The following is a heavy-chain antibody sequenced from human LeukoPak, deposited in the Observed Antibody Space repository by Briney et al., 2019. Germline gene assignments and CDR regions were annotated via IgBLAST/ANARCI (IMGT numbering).Heavy chain of an antibody. CDR3: ARGNYYDSSGYYSNWFDP. V-gene: IGHV4-59*01. J-gene: IGHJ5*02. CDR1: GGSFSSYY. CDR2: IYYSGST. Sequence: SETLSLTCAVYGGSFSSYYWSWIRQPPGKGLEWIGYIYYSGSTNYNPSLKSRVTISVDTSKNQFSLKLSSVTAADTAVYYCARGNYYDSSGYYSNWFDPWGQGTLVTVSS. D-gene: IGHD3-22*01.